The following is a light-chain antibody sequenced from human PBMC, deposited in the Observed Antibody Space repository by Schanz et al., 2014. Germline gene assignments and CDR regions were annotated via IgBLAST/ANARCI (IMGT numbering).Light chain of an antibody. CDR2: GNS. J-gene: IGLJ3*02. CDR3: QSYDSSLSEWV. Sequence: QSVLTQPPSVSGAPGQRVSISCAGSSSNIGAGYDVHWFQQHPGTAPKLLIYGNSDRPSGVPDRFSGSKSGTSASLVITGLQADDEADYYCQSYDSSLSEWVFGGGTKLTVL. V-gene: IGLV1-40*01. CDR1: SSNIGAGYD.